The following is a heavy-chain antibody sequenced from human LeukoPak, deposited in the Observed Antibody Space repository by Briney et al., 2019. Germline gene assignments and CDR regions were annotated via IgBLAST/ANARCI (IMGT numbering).Heavy chain of an antibody. V-gene: IGHV3-21*01. CDR3: ARRTRDGYNPEPFDY. CDR2: ISSSSSYI. D-gene: IGHD5-24*01. J-gene: IGHJ4*02. CDR1: GFPFSSYS. Sequence: GGSLRLSCAASGFPFSSYSMNWVRQAPGKGLEWVSSISSSSSYIYYADSVKGRFTISRDNAKNSLYLQMNSLRAEDTAVYYCARRTRDGYNPEPFDYWGQGTLVTVSS.